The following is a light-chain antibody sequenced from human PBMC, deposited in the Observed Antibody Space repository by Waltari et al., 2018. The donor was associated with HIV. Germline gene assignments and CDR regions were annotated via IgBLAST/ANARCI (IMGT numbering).Light chain of an antibody. CDR2: EDN. CDR1: KLADLY. J-gene: IGLJ2*01. V-gene: IGLV3-1*01. Sequence: TQPPSVSVSAGQTATITCSAEKLADLYVYWYQQSPGQPPVLVIFEDNMRPTGIPERFSGSDSGNTATLTISGAQAMDEADYYCQVWDWDGTTSAVFGGGTRLTVL. CDR3: QVWDWDGTTSAV.